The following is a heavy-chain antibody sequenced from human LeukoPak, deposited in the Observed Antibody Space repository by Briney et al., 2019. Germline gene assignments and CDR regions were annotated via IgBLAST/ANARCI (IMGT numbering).Heavy chain of an antibody. Sequence: GESLKISCKGSGYSFTNYWIGWVRQMPGKGLEWMGIIYPGDSDPRYSPSFQDQVTISADKSISTAYLQWSSLKASDTAMYYCARQRFTMRAYAGNWFDPWGQGTLVTVSS. CDR2: IYPGDSDP. J-gene: IGHJ5*02. CDR3: ARQRFTMRAYAGNWFDP. V-gene: IGHV5-51*01. D-gene: IGHD3-10*01. CDR1: GYSFTNYW.